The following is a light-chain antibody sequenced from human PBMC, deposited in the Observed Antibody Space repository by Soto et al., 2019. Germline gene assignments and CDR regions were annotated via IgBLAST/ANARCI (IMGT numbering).Light chain of an antibody. CDR3: LQDYNYPRT. CDR1: QGIRND. CDR2: AAS. V-gene: IGKV1-6*01. Sequence: AIQMTQSPSSLSASVGDRVTITCRASQGIRNDLGWYQQKPGRAPKLLIYAASSLQRGVPSRFSGSGSGTDFTLTISSLQPEDFATYYGLQDYNYPRTFGQGTKVEIK. J-gene: IGKJ1*01.